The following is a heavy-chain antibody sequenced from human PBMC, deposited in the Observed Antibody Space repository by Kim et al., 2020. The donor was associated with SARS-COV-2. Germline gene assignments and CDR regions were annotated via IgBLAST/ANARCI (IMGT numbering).Heavy chain of an antibody. Sequence: ASVKVSCKTSGYTFASSFIHWVRQAPGQGLEWMGLTHLAGGRTNFAQIFQGRISMITDTSTATVFMDLSSLTSDDTAFYYFAREPEGPGNLDTWGQGTLV. J-gene: IGHJ4*02. CDR1: GYTFASSF. CDR3: AREPEGPGNLDT. CDR2: THLAGGRT. V-gene: IGHV1-46*01.